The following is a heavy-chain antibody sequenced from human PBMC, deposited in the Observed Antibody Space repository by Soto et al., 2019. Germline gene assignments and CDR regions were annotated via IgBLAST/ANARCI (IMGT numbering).Heavy chain of an antibody. CDR3: AKEIVGAAFAY. CDR2: ISYDGSNK. CDR1: GFTFSSYG. D-gene: IGHD1-26*01. V-gene: IGHV3-30*18. Sequence: GGSLRLSCAASGFTFSSYGMHWVRQAPGKGLEWVAVISYDGSNKYYADSVKGRFTISRDNSKNTLYLQMNSLRAEDTAVYYYAKEIVGAAFAYWGQGTLAPVPP. J-gene: IGHJ4*02.